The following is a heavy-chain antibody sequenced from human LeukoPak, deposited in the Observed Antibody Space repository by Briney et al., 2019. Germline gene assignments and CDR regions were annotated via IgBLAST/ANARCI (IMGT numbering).Heavy chain of an antibody. D-gene: IGHD2-21*02. V-gene: IGHV5-51*01. Sequence: GEPLKISCKGSGYSFTSYWIGWVRQMPGKGLEWMGIIYPGDSDTRYSPSFQGQVTISADKSISTAYLQWSSPKASDTAMYYCARRSRYCGGDCYYDYWGQGTLVTVSS. CDR2: IYPGDSDT. CDR3: ARRSRYCGGDCYYDY. J-gene: IGHJ4*02. CDR1: GYSFTSYW.